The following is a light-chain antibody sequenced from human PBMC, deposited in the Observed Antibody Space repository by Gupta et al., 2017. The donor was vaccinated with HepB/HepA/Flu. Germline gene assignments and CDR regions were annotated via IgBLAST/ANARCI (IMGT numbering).Light chain of an antibody. J-gene: IGLJ3*02. CDR3: SAYTGTHTVV. CDR2: DVS. CDR1: SRKVGGSKY. V-gene: IGLV2-11*01. Sequence: RSVSGSPGPTITISCTGTSRKVGGSKYVSWYQHHPGKAPKLMIYDVSERQSGVPDRFSGSKSGNTASLTISGLQAEDEAEYHCSAYTGTHTVVFGGGNKLTVL.